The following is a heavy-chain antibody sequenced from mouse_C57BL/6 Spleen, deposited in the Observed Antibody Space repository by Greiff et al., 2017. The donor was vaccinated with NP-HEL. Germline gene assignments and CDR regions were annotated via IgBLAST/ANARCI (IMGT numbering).Heavy chain of an antibody. Sequence: EVHLVESGGGLVQPKGSLKLSCAASGFSFNTYAMNWVRQAPGKGLEWVARIRSKSNNYATYYADSVKDRFTISRDDSESMLYLQMNNLKTEDTAMYYCVRQDGYPYYFDYWGQGTTLTVSS. J-gene: IGHJ2*01. D-gene: IGHD2-3*01. CDR1: GFSFNTYA. CDR3: VRQDGYPYYFDY. CDR2: IRSKSNNYAT. V-gene: IGHV10-1*01.